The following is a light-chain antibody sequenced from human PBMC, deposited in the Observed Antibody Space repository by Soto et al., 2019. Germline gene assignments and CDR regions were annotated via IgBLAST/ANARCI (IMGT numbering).Light chain of an antibody. V-gene: IGLV2-8*01. CDR2: EVS. J-gene: IGLJ2*01. CDR3: SSYAGSNTYVV. CDR1: SSDIGAYNY. Sequence: QSVLTQPPSAPGSPGQSVTISCTGTSSDIGAYNYVSWYQQHPGKAPKLMIYEVSKRPSGVPDRFSGSKSGNTASLTVSGLQAEDEADYYCSSYAGSNTYVVLGGGTQLTVL.